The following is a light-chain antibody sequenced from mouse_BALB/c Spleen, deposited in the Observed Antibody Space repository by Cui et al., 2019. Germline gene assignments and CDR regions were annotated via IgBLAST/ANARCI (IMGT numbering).Light chain of an antibody. J-gene: IGKJ1*01. CDR3: QQGNTLPLT. V-gene: IGKV10-96*01. CDR2: YTA. CDR1: QDISNY. Sequence: DIQMIQTTSSLSASLGDRIHISCRASQDISNYFNMYQQKTCGNVKLLIYYTARLHARVPSGFSGSGSVTDYSLTISNLEQEDIATYFYQQGNTLPLTFGGGTKLESK.